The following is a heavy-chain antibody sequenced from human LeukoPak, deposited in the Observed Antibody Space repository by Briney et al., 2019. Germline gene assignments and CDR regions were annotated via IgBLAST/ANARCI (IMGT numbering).Heavy chain of an antibody. J-gene: IGHJ6*03. Sequence: TSETLSLTCTVSGGSISSYYWSWIRQPPGKGLEWIGYIYTSGSTNYNPSLKSQVTISVDTSKNQFSLKLSSVTAADTAVYYCARHNLYYYYYYMDVWGKGTTVTVSS. CDR1: GGSISSYY. CDR3: ARHNLYYYYYYMDV. V-gene: IGHV4-4*09. CDR2: IYTSGST.